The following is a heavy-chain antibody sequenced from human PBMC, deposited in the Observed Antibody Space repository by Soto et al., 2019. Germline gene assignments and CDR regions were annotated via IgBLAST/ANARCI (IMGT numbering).Heavy chain of an antibody. CDR1: GGSFSDYY. CDR2: INHSGSF. J-gene: IGHJ4*02. CDR3: ARLSGSNYYTVAY. Sequence: SETLSLTCAVYGGSFSDYYWSWIRQPPGKGLEWIGEINHSGSFNYNPSLKSRVTISVDTPKNQFSLKLSSMTAADTAVYYCARLSGSNYYTVAYWGQGILVTVSS. D-gene: IGHD1-26*01. V-gene: IGHV4-34*01.